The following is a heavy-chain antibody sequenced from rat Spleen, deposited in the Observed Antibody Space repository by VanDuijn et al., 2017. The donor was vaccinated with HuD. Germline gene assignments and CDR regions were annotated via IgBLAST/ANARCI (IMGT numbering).Heavy chain of an antibody. V-gene: IGHV5-19*01. D-gene: IGHD1-4*01. CDR1: GFSFSKFG. CDR3: TAHGNRVSRFAY. Sequence: EVQLVESGGGLVQPGRSLKLSCAASGFSFSKFGMAWVRQAPTKGLEWVASITNTGGSTYYPDSVKGRFTISRDNAKSTLYLQMDSLRSEDTATYYCTAHGNRVSRFAYWGQGTLVTVSS. CDR2: ITNTGGST. J-gene: IGHJ3*01.